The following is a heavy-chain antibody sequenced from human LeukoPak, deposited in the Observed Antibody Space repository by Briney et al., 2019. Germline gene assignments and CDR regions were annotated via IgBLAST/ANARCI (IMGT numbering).Heavy chain of an antibody. D-gene: IGHD2-8*01. J-gene: IGHJ4*02. Sequence: ASVKVSCKASGYTFTGYYMHWVRPAPGQGLEWMGWINPNSGGTNYAQKFQGRVTMTRDTSISTAYMELSRLRSDDTAVYYCARGEDVVLMVYAPDYWGQGTLVTVSS. CDR1: GYTFTGYY. V-gene: IGHV1-2*02. CDR3: ARGEDVVLMVYAPDY. CDR2: INPNSGGT.